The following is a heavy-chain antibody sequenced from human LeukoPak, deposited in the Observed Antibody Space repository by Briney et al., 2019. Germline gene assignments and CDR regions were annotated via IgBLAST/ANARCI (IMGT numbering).Heavy chain of an antibody. CDR2: IKQDGSEK. D-gene: IGHD2-15*01. Sequence: PGGSLRLSCAASGFTFSSYWMSWVRQAPGKGLEWVANIKQDGSEKYYEDSVKGRFTISRDNAKNSLYLQMNSLRAEDTAVYYCARWGYCSGGSCSGGFDPWGQGTLVTVSS. CDR3: ARWGYCSGGSCSGGFDP. CDR1: GFTFSSYW. V-gene: IGHV3-7*01. J-gene: IGHJ5*02.